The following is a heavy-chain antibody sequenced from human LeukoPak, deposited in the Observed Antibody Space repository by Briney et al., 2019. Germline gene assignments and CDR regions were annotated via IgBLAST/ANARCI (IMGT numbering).Heavy chain of an antibody. CDR2: IIPIFGTA. D-gene: IGHD6-19*01. J-gene: IGHJ4*02. V-gene: IGHV1-69*05. CDR3: ARDRSSGWSY. CDR1: GGTFSSYA. Sequence: SVKVSCKASGGTFSSYAISWVRQAPGQGPEWMGGIIPIFGTANYAQKFQGRVTITTDESTSTAYMELSSLRSEATAVYYCARDRSSGWSYWGQGTLVTVSS.